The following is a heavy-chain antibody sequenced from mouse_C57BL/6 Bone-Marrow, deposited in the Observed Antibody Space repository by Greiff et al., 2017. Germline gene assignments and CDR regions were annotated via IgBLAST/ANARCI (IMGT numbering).Heavy chain of an antibody. Sequence: QVQLQQPGAELVRPGSSVKLSCKASGYTFTSYWMHWVKQRPVQGLEWIGNIDPSDSETHYNQKFKDKATLTVDKSASTAYMQLSSLTSEDSAVYYCARAGYASYYNYYAMDYWGQGTSVTVSS. J-gene: IGHJ4*01. V-gene: IGHV1-52*01. CDR3: ARAGYASYYNYYAMDY. CDR1: GYTFTSYW. CDR2: IDPSDSET. D-gene: IGHD2-12*01.